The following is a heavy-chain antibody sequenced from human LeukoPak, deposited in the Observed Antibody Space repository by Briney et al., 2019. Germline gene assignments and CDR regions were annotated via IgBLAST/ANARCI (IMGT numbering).Heavy chain of an antibody. CDR2: ISAYNGDT. CDR3: ARDPTNTSGWYAYFDY. D-gene: IGHD6-19*01. V-gene: IGHV1-18*01. J-gene: IGHJ4*02. CDR1: GYTFNNHG. Sequence: ASVKVSCKTSGYTFNNHGISWVRQAPGQGLEWMGWISAYNGDTHFAQKFQGRVTMTTDTSTSTAYMELRSLRSDDTAVYYCARDPTNTSGWYAYFDYWGQGTLVTVSS.